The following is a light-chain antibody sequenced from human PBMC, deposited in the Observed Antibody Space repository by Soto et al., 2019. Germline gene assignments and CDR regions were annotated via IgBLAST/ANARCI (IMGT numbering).Light chain of an antibody. V-gene: IGKV2-28*01. J-gene: IGKJ4*01. Sequence: DIVMNQSPLSLPVTPGEPASISCRSSQSLLHSNGYNYLDWYLQKPGQSPQLLIYLGSNRASGVPDRFSGSGSVTDFTLKISRGEAEDVGLYYFMQGLQTPPAFGGVTNVAIK. CDR3: MQGLQTPPA. CDR1: QSLLHSNGYNY. CDR2: LGS.